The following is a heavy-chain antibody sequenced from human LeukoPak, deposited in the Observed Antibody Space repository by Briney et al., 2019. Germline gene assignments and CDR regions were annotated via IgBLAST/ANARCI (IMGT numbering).Heavy chain of an antibody. CDR3: ARGAPGWLQLSLRNLPYFDY. J-gene: IGHJ4*02. V-gene: IGHV4-39*01. Sequence: SETLSLTCTVSGGSISSSSYYWGWIRQPPGKGLEWIGSIYYSGSTYYNPSLKSRVTISVDTSKNQFSLKLSSVTAADTAVYYCARGAPGWLQLSLRNLPYFDYWGQGTLVTVSS. D-gene: IGHD5-24*01. CDR1: GGSISSSSYY. CDR2: IYYSGST.